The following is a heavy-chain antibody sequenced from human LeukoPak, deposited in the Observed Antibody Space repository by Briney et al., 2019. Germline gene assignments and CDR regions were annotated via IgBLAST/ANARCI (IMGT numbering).Heavy chain of an antibody. CDR3: ASRPFLYGFRTYFDN. D-gene: IGHD3-10*01. CDR2: MKQSGTP. CDR1: GGSFSAFH. Sequence: SETLSLTCAVYGGSFSAFHWNWLRQSPAKGLEWLGEMKQSGTPRYNPSLQSRVTISVDKSKNQFSLNVRSVTAADTAVYYCASRPFLYGFRTYFDNWAQGTLVTVSS. J-gene: IGHJ4*02. V-gene: IGHV4-34*01.